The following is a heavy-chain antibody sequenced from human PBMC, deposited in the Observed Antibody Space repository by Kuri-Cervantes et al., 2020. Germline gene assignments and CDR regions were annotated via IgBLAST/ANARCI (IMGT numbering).Heavy chain of an antibody. Sequence: GGSLRLSCAASGFTFSNGWMSWVRQAPGKGLEWVGRIKSKTYGGTTDYAAPVKGRFIISRDDSKNTLYLQMNSLKTEDTAVYYCAGVLQFLEWLPDAFDIWGQGTMVTVSS. J-gene: IGHJ3*02. CDR1: GFTFSNGW. CDR2: IKSKTYGGTT. CDR3: AGVLQFLEWLPDAFDI. V-gene: IGHV3-15*01. D-gene: IGHD3-3*01.